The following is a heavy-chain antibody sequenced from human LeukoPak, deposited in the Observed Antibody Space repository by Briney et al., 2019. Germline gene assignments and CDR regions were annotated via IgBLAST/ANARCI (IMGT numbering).Heavy chain of an antibody. J-gene: IGHJ4*02. Sequence: PSETLSLTCTVSGGSISSYYWSWIRQPPGKGLEWIGYIYYSGTTNYNPSLKSRVTISVDTSKNQFSLRLSSVTAADTAVYYCARGVYIAAAQYGYWGQGTLVTVSS. V-gene: IGHV4-59*01. CDR1: GGSISSYY. CDR3: ARGVYIAAAQYGY. D-gene: IGHD6-13*01. CDR2: IYYSGTT.